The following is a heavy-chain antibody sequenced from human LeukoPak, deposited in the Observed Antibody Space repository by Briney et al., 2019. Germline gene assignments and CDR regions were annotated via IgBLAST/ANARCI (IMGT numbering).Heavy chain of an antibody. CDR2: ISRSGGST. CDR3: ARRSSGSPPYYFDY. Sequence: GGSLRLSCAASGFTFSSYAMSWVRQAPGKGLEWVSGISRSGGSTYYADSVKGRFTISRDNSKNTLYLQMNSLRAEDTAIYYCARRSSGSPPYYFDYWGQRTLVTVSS. D-gene: IGHD1-26*01. J-gene: IGHJ4*02. CDR1: GFTFSSYA. V-gene: IGHV3-23*01.